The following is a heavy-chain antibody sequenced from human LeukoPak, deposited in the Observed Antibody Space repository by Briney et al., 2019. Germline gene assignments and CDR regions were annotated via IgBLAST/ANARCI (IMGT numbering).Heavy chain of an antibody. CDR3: AKDGSSSRYYYYGMDV. D-gene: IGHD6-6*01. J-gene: IGHJ6*02. Sequence: GGSLRLSCAAPGFTFDDYAMHWVRQAPGKGLEWVSGISWNSGSIGYADSVKGRFTISRDNAKNSLYLQMNSLRAEDTALYYCAKDGSSSRYYYYGMDVWGQGTTVTVSS. V-gene: IGHV3-9*01. CDR2: ISWNSGSI. CDR1: GFTFDDYA.